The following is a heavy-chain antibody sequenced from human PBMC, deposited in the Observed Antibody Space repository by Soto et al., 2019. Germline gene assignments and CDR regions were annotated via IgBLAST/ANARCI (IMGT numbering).Heavy chain of an antibody. D-gene: IGHD2-21*02. CDR2: FDPEDGET. CDR3: ATEGMAYCGGDCLSYGMDV. CDR1: GYTLTELS. J-gene: IGHJ6*02. Sequence: GASVKVSCKVSGYTLTELSMHWVRQAPGKGLEWMGGFDPEDGETIYAQKFQGRVTMTEDTSTDTAYMELSSLRSEDTAVYYCATEGMAYCGGDCLSYGMDVWGQGTTGTAP. V-gene: IGHV1-24*01.